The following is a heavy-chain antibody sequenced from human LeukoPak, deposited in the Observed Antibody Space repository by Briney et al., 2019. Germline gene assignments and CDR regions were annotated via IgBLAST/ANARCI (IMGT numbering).Heavy chain of an antibody. D-gene: IGHD4-17*01. V-gene: IGHV4-31*03. CDR2: IYYSGST. Sequence: SETLSLTCTVSGGSISSGGYYWSWIRQHPGKGLEWIGYIYYSGSTYYNPSLKSRVTISVDTSKNQFSLKLSSVTVADTAVYYCARDTLKGDYGALFDYWGQGTLVTVSS. CDR3: ARDTLKGDYGALFDY. J-gene: IGHJ4*02. CDR1: GGSISSGGYY.